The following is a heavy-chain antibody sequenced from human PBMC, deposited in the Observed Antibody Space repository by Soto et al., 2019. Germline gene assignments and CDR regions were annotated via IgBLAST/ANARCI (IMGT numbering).Heavy chain of an antibody. CDR1: GYTFTSYD. Sequence: ASVKVSCKASGYTFTSYDINWVRQATGQGLEWMGWMNPNSGNTGYAQKFQGRVTMTRNTSISTAYMELSSLRSEDTAVYYCARGSAPPYYYYYMDVRGKGTTVTVSS. CDR2: MNPNSGNT. J-gene: IGHJ6*03. V-gene: IGHV1-8*01. CDR3: ARGSAPPYYYYYMDV.